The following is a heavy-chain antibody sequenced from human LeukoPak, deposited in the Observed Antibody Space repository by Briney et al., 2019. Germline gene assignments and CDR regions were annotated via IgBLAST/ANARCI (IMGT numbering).Heavy chain of an antibody. D-gene: IGHD3-22*01. V-gene: IGHV4-34*01. J-gene: IGHJ4*02. CDR3: ARGMIYYYESSYYVLDY. CDR1: GFMFSDHY. Sequence: PGGSLRLSCAASGFMFSDHYWSWIRQPPGKGLEWIGEINHSGSTNYNPSLKSRVTISVDTSKNQFSLKLSSVTAADTAVYYCARGMIYYYESSYYVLDYWGQGTLVTVSS. CDR2: INHSGST.